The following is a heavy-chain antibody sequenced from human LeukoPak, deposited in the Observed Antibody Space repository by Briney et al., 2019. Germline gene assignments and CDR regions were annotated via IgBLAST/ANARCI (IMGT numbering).Heavy chain of an antibody. V-gene: IGHV1-8*01. CDR2: MNPNSGNT. J-gene: IGHJ5*02. CDR1: GYTFTSYD. Sequence: ASVKVSCKASGYTFTSYDINWVRQATGQGLEWMGWMNPNSGNTGYAQKFQGRVTMTRKTSISTAYKELSSLRSEDTAVYYCARGRFNRGGYTLPDHWGQGTLVTVSS. D-gene: IGHD1-26*01. CDR3: ARGRFNRGGYTLPDH.